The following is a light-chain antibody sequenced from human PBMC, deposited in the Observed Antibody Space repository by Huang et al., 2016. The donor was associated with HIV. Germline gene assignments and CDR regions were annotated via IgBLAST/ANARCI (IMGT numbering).Light chain of an antibody. CDR1: RSVSTN. Sequence: EIVMTQSPATLSVSPGERVTLSCRANRSVSTNLAWYQQRPGQAPRLLSYGSSTRAPGIPARFSGSGSGTDFSLTISSLQSEDFALYYCHQYNNWLLSFGGGTRVDIE. CDR2: GSS. CDR3: HQYNNWLLS. V-gene: IGKV3-15*01. J-gene: IGKJ4*01.